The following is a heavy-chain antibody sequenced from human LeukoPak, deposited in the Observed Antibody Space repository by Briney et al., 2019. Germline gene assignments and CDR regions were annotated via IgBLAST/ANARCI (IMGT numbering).Heavy chain of an antibody. Sequence: KPSQTLSPTCAVSGDSVSSGGYYWTWIRQHPGKGLEWIGYISNSGTTSYNPSLKSRVSISLDTSNNEFSLRLRSVTAADTAVYYCARDVIVTSSPDAFDIWGQGTMVTVSS. V-gene: IGHV4-31*11. CDR2: ISNSGTT. J-gene: IGHJ3*02. D-gene: IGHD2-21*02. CDR3: ARDVIVTSSPDAFDI. CDR1: GDSVSSGGYY.